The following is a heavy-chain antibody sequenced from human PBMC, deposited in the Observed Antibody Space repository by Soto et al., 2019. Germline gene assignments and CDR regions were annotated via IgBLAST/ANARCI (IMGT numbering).Heavy chain of an antibody. CDR1: GFTFSSYG. D-gene: IGHD1-26*01. J-gene: IGHJ4*02. CDR2: ISYDGSNK. V-gene: IGHV3-30*03. Sequence: QVQLVESGGGVVQPGRSRRLSCAASGFTFSSYGMHWVRQAPGKGLEWVAVISYDGSNKYYADSVKGRFTISRDNSKNTLYLQMNSLRAEDTAVYYCARSPYSVSYLAYFDYWGQGTLVTVSS. CDR3: ARSPYSVSYLAYFDY.